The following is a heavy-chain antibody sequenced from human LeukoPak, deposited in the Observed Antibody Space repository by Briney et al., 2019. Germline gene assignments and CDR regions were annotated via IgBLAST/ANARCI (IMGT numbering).Heavy chain of an antibody. D-gene: IGHD3-10*01. CDR2: INPNSGGT. V-gene: IGHV1-2*02. J-gene: IGHJ5*02. CDR1: GHTFTGYY. CDR3: AREGGTYYYGSGSYSWFDP. Sequence: GASVKVSCKASGHTFTGYYMHWVRQAPGQGLEWMGWINPNSGGTNYAQKFQGRVTMTRDTSISTAYMELSRLRSDDTAVYYCAREGGTYYYGSGSYSWFDPWGQGTLVTVSS.